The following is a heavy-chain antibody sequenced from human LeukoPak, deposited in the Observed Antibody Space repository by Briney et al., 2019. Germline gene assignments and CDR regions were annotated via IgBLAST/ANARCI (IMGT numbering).Heavy chain of an antibody. V-gene: IGHV3-21*01. D-gene: IGHD3-10*01. Sequence: PGGSLRLSCAASGFTFSSYSMNWVRQAPGKGLEWVSSISSSSSYIYYADSVKGRLTISRDNAKNSLYLQMNSLRAEDTAVYYCAREQRITMVRGVIIRGLDYWGQGTLVTVSS. J-gene: IGHJ4*02. CDR3: AREQRITMVRGVIIRGLDY. CDR1: GFTFSSYS. CDR2: ISSSSSYI.